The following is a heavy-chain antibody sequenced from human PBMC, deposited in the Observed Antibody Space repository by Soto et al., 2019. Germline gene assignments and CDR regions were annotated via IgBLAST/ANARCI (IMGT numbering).Heavy chain of an antibody. D-gene: IGHD4-17*01. CDR3: ARDATYGDFYYFDY. J-gene: IGHJ4*02. V-gene: IGHV3-33*01. Sequence: QVQLVESGGGVVQPGRSLRLSCAASGFTFSSYGMHWVRQAPGKGLEWVAVIWYDGSNKYYADSVKGRFTISRDNSKNTLYLQMNSLRAEDTAVYYCARDATYGDFYYFDYWGQGTLVTVSS. CDR1: GFTFSSYG. CDR2: IWYDGSNK.